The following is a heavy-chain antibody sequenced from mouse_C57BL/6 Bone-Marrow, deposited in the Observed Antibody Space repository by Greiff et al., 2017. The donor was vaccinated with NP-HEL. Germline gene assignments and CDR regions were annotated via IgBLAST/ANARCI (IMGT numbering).Heavy chain of an antibody. CDR2: IHPNSGST. Sequence: QVQLQQPGAELVKPGASVKLSCKASGYTFTSYWMHWVKQRPGQGLEWIGLIHPNSGSTNYNEKFKSKATLPVDKSSSTAYMQLSSLTSEDSAVYYCARSLITTVVDYWGQGTTLTVSS. J-gene: IGHJ2*01. CDR1: GYTFTSYW. V-gene: IGHV1-64*01. CDR3: ARSLITTVVDY. D-gene: IGHD1-1*01.